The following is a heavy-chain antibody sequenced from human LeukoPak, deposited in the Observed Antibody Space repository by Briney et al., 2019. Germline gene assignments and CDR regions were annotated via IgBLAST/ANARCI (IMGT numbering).Heavy chain of an antibody. V-gene: IGHV3-21*04. J-gene: IGHJ4*02. CDR3: AKDKAGTIVWYGRWAIGLFDY. D-gene: IGHD6-13*01. CDR1: GFTFSSYS. Sequence: GGSLRLSCAASGFTFSSYSMNWVRQAPGKGLEWVSSISSSSTYIYHADSVKGRFTISRDNSKNSLYLQMNSLTTEDTAFYYCAKDKAGTIVWYGRWAIGLFDYWGQGTLLTVSS. CDR2: ISSSSTYI.